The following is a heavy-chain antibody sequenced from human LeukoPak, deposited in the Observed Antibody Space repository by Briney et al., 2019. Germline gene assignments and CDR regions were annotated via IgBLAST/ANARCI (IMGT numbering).Heavy chain of an antibody. V-gene: IGHV4-59*08. J-gene: IGHJ3*02. CDR3: ARHRADPDYIWENYRLSAFDI. Sequence: KTSETLSLTCSVSGGSISYYYWSWIRQPPGKRLEWMGYMSYKGGNDNPFLKSRVTISIDTSKNHVSLSLRSVTAADTAVYYCARHRADPDYIWENYRLSAFDIWGQGTRVTVSS. D-gene: IGHD3-16*02. CDR2: MSYKGG. CDR1: GGSISYYY.